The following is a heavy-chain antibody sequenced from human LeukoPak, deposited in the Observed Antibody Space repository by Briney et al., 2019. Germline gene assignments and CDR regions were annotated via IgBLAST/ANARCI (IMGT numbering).Heavy chain of an antibody. J-gene: IGHJ4*02. V-gene: IGHV3-9*01. CDR1: GFTFDDYA. Sequence: GGSLRLSCAASGFTFDDYAMRWVRHAPGKGLEWVTGISWNSGSIGYADSVKGRFTIPRDNAKNSLYLQMNSLRAEDTALYYCARAPHYYDSSGYYLDWGQGTLVTVSS. CDR3: ARAPHYYDSSGYYLD. CDR2: ISWNSGSI. D-gene: IGHD3-22*01.